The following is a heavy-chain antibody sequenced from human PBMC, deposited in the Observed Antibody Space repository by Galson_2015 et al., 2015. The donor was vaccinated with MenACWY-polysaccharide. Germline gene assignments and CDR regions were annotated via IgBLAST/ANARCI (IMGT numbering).Heavy chain of an antibody. V-gene: IGHV1-2*06. D-gene: IGHD6-13*01. CDR1: GYTFTGYY. J-gene: IGHJ5*02. CDR3: ARWGSSSWPRPNWFDP. CDR2: INPNSGGT. Sequence: SVKVSCKASGYTFTGYYMHWVRQAPGQGLEWMGRINPNSGGTNYAQKFQGRVTMTRDTSISTAYMELSRLRSDDTAVYYCARWGSSSWPRPNWFDPWGQGTLVTVSS.